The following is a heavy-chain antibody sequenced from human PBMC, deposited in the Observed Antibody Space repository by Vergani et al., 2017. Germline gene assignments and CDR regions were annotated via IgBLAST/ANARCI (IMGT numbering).Heavy chain of an antibody. V-gene: IGHV1-2*02. CDR1: GYTFTGYY. D-gene: IGHD2-2*01. CDR3: ARGGDCSSTSCYYYYYMDV. J-gene: IGHJ6*03. CDR2: INPNSGGT. Sequence: QVQLVQSGAEVKKPGASVKVSCKASGYTFTGYYMHWVRQAPGQGLEWMGWINPNSGGTNYAQKVQGRVTMTRDTSISTAYMELSRLRSDDTAVYYCARGGDCSSTSCYYYYYMDVWGKGTTVTVSS.